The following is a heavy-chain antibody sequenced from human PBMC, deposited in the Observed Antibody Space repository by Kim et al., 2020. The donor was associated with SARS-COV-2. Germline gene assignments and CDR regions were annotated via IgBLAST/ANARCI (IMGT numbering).Heavy chain of an antibody. Sequence: GGSLRLSCAASGFTFSSYYMHWVRQAPGKGLEWVSRIRGDGGDTIYADSVKGRFTISRDNARNTVYLQMSSLRAEDTAVYFCARKGDSYYLGYWGQGTLVTVSS. V-gene: IGHV3-74*01. J-gene: IGHJ4*02. CDR2: IRGDGGDT. CDR3: ARKGDSYYLGY. CDR1: GFTFSSYY. D-gene: IGHD1-26*01.